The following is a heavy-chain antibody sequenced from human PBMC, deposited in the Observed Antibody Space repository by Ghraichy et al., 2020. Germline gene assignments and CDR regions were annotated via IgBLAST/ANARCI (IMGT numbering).Heavy chain of an antibody. Sequence: LSLTCAASGFTFTLFSMSWVRQSPGKGLEWVSSIGGSGSPSFHADSVNGRFTISRENSNNTLYLQMNSLRFDDTAIYYCAKQKGRGPAFDVWGPGTMVTVSS. CDR2: IGGSGSPS. D-gene: IGHD3/OR15-3a*01. V-gene: IGHV3-23*01. CDR1: GFTFTLFS. CDR3: AKQKGRGPAFDV. J-gene: IGHJ3*01.